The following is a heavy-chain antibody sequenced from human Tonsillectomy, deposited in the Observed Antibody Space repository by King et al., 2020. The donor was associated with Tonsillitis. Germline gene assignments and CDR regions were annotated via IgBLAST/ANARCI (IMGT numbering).Heavy chain of an antibody. V-gene: IGHV1-69*01. CDR2: IIPIFGRA. CDR1: GGTFTTYT. Sequence: QLLQSGAEVKKPGSSVKVSCKVSGGTFTTYTINWVRQAPGQGLEWMGDIIPIFGRAHYAQKFQGRVTIIADESTSTAYMELNRLRSEDTAVYYCARDLDGMDVWGQGTTVTVSS. J-gene: IGHJ6*02. CDR3: ARDLDGMDV.